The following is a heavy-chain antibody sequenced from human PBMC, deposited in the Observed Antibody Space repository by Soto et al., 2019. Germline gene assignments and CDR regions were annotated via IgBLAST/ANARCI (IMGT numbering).Heavy chain of an antibody. V-gene: IGHV4-31*03. J-gene: IGHJ4*02. CDR1: GGSISSNGHY. CDR2: ISYTGNT. Sequence: QVQLQESGPELVKPSQTLSLTCTVSGGSISSNGHYWTWIRQHPGKGLEWIAYISYTGNTYYNPSLKSRLSISVDTSKDQFSLKLRSVTAADTAVYYCAREQCGFDSWGQGTLVTVSS. CDR3: AREQCGFDS. D-gene: IGHD2-21*01.